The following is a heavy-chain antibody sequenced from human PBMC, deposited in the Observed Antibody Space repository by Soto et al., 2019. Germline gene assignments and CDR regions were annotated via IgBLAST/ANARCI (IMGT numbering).Heavy chain of an antibody. Sequence: EVQLVESGGGLVLPGRSLRLSCAATGFTFDDYAMHWVRQAPGKGLEWVSSISWNSGDIGYADSVKGRFTISRDNAKNSLHLQMNSLRAEDTALYYCAKGNYAYYYYYMDVWGKGTTVTVSS. J-gene: IGHJ6*03. CDR2: ISWNSGDI. V-gene: IGHV3-9*01. D-gene: IGHD4-17*01. CDR3: AKGNYAYYYYYMDV. CDR1: GFTFDDYA.